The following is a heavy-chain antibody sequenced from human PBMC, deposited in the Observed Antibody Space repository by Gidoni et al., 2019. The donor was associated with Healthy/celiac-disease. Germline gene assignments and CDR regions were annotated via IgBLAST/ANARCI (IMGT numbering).Heavy chain of an antibody. D-gene: IGHD5-18*01. J-gene: IGHJ4*02. Sequence: QVQLVQSGAEVKKPGSSVKVSCTASGGTFSSYTISWVRQAPGQGLEWMGRIIPILGIANYAQKFQGRVTITADKSTSTAYMELSSLRSEDTAVYYCARPLGGYSYGYYYWGQGTLVTVSS. CDR3: ARPLGGYSYGYYY. CDR2: IIPILGIA. V-gene: IGHV1-69*02. CDR1: GGTFSSYT.